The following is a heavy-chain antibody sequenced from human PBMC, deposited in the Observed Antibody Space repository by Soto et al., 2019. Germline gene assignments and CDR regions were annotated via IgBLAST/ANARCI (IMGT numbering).Heavy chain of an antibody. J-gene: IGHJ5*02. CDR2: ISSSSSYI. CDR3: ARRVAAAGTDNWFDP. CDR1: GFTFSSYS. D-gene: IGHD6-13*01. V-gene: IGHV3-21*01. Sequence: PGGSLRLSCAASGFTFSSYSMNWVRQAPGKGLVWVSSISSSSSYIYYADSVKGRFTISRDNAKNSLYLQMNSLRAEDTAVYYCARRVAAAGTDNWFDPWGQGTLVTVSS.